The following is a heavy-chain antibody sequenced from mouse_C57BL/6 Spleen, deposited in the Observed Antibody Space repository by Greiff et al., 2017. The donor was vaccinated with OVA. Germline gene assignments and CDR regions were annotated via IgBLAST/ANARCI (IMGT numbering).Heavy chain of an antibody. D-gene: IGHD1-1*01. J-gene: IGHJ2*01. CDR1: GFNIKNTY. Sequence: VQLQQSVAELVRPGASVKLSCTASGFNIKNTYMHWVKQRPEQGLEWIERIDPANGNTKYAPKFQGKATITADTSSNTAYLPLRSLTSEDTAIYYCAGSGYYGSSTGSYFDGWGQGTTLTVSS. CDR3: AGSGYYGSSTGSYFDG. V-gene: IGHV14-3*01. CDR2: IDPANGNT.